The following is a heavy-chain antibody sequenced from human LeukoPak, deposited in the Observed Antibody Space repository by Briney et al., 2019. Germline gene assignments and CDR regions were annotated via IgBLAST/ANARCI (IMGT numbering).Heavy chain of an antibody. Sequence: SETLSLTCTVSGGSISSYYWSWIRQPPGKGLEWIGYIYYSGSTNYNPALKRRGTISVDTSRNQFSLKMSSVTAADTAVYYCERRRGRHSLGAFDISGQGKMVTVSS. CDR2: IYYSGST. V-gene: IGHV4-59*08. D-gene: IGHD2-15*01. CDR3: ERRRGRHSLGAFDI. CDR1: GGSISSYY. J-gene: IGHJ3*02.